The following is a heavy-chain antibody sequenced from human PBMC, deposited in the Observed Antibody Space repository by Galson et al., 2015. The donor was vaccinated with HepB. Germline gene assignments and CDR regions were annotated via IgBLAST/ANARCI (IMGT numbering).Heavy chain of an antibody. CDR1: GGSISSSSYY. J-gene: IGHJ4*02. Sequence: SETLSLTCTVSGGSISSSSYYWGWIRQPPGKGLEWIGSIYYSGSTYYNPSLKSRVTISVDTSKNQFSLKLSSVTAADTAVYYCATSNPMVRGKDYFDYWGQGTLVTVSS. D-gene: IGHD3-10*01. CDR3: ATSNPMVRGKDYFDY. V-gene: IGHV4-39*01. CDR2: IYYSGST.